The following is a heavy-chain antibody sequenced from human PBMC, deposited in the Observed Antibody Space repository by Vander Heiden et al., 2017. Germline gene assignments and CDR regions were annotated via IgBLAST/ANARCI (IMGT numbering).Heavy chain of an antibody. V-gene: IGHV4-39*01. J-gene: IGHJ5*02. CDR1: GGPISSSSYY. CDR2: IYYSGST. CDR3: ARQRGYRLNWFDP. Sequence: QLQLQESGPGLVKPSETLSLTCTVSGGPISSSSYYWGWIRQPPGKGLEWIGSIYYSGSTYYNPSLKSRVTISVDTSKNQFSLKLSSVTAADTAVYYCARQRGYRLNWFDPWGQGTLVTVSS. D-gene: IGHD4-4*01.